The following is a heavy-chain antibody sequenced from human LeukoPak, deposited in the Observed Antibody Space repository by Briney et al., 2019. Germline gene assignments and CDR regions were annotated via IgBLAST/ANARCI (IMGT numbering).Heavy chain of an antibody. Sequence: GASVKVSCKAPADTFTYYAISWVRQVPGQGLEWMGGIIPMFGTAKYAQKFQGRVTITADKSTSTAYMELSSLRSEDTAVYYCARYYYDSSYYFDYWGQGTLVTVSS. CDR1: ADTFTYYA. J-gene: IGHJ4*02. CDR3: ARYYYDSSYYFDY. CDR2: IIPMFGTA. V-gene: IGHV1-69*06. D-gene: IGHD3-22*01.